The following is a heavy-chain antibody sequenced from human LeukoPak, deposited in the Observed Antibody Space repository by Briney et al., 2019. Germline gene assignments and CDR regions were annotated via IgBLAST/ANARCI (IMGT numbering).Heavy chain of an antibody. D-gene: IGHD1-1*01. CDR3: AKASRLYWNDGPDWFDP. CDR2: ISGSGGST. Sequence: GGSLRLSCAASGFTFSSYAMSWVRQAPGKGLVWVSAISGSGGSTYYADSVKGRFTISRDNSKNTLYLQMNSLRAEDTAVYYCAKASRLYWNDGPDWFDPWGQGTLVTVSS. V-gene: IGHV3-23*01. J-gene: IGHJ5*02. CDR1: GFTFSSYA.